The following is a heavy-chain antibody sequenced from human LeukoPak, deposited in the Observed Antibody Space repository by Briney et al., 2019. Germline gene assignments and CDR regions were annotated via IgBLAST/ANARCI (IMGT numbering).Heavy chain of an antibody. V-gene: IGHV4-59*11. J-gene: IGHJ5*02. CDR2: IFYTGST. CDR1: GASINSHY. Sequence: SETLSLTCTVSGASINSHYWSWLRQPPGKGLEWIGYIFYTGSTTYNPSLRGRVTISVDRSNKQFSLRLSSVTAADTAVYYCARSTRFPGSFDPWGQGTLVAVSS. D-gene: IGHD3-3*01. CDR3: ARSTRFPGSFDP.